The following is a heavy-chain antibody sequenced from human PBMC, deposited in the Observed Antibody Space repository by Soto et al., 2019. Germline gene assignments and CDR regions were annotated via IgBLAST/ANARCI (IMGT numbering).Heavy chain of an antibody. Sequence: SETLSLTCAVYGGSFSGYYWSWIRQPPGKGLEWIGEINHSGSTNYNPSPKSRVTISVDTSKNQFSLKLSSVTAADTAVYYCARGRLRYDFWSGYRDMDVWGKGTTVTVSS. J-gene: IGHJ6*03. V-gene: IGHV4-34*01. D-gene: IGHD3-3*01. CDR3: ARGRLRYDFWSGYRDMDV. CDR2: INHSGST. CDR1: GGSFSGYY.